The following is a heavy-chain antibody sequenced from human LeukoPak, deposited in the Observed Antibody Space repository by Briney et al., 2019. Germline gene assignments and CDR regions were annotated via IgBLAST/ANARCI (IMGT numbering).Heavy chain of an antibody. V-gene: IGHV1-2*02. CDR1: GYTFTDYY. D-gene: IGHD6-13*01. J-gene: IGHJ4*02. CDR3: ARARYSSSWYHFDY. CDR2: INPHSGGT. Sequence: ASVKVPFKASGYTFTDYYIHWVRQAPGQGLEWMGWINPHSGGTNYAQKFQGRVTMTRDTSISTAYMELRRLTSDDTAVYYCARARYSSSWYHFDYWGQGALVSVSS.